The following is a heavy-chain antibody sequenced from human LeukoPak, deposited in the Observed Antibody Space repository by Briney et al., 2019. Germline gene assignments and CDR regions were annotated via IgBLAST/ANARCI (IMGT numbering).Heavy chain of an antibody. CDR2: IYQSGST. V-gene: IGHV4-4*02. CDR1: GGSISSNDW. D-gene: IGHD4-11*01. CDR3: ARDQTNNWFDP. J-gene: IGHJ5*02. Sequence: PSETLPLTCTVSGGSISSNDWWSWVRQPPGKGLEWIGEIYQSGSTNYNPSLKSRVTISVDKSKNQFSLKLTSVTAADTAVYYCARDQTNNWFDPWGQGTLVTVSS.